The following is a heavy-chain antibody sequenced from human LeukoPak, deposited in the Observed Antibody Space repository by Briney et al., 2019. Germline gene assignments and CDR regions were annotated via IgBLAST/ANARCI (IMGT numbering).Heavy chain of an antibody. CDR2: IRSKAYGGTT. Sequence: GGSLRLSCTASGFTFGDYAMSWVRQAPGKGLEWVGFIRSKAYGGTTEYAASVKGRFTISRDDSKSIAYLQMNSLKTEDTAVYYCTRDRTQADIVVVPAARFDYWGQGTLVTVSS. J-gene: IGHJ4*02. V-gene: IGHV3-49*04. D-gene: IGHD2-2*01. CDR1: GFTFGDYA. CDR3: TRDRTQADIVVVPAARFDY.